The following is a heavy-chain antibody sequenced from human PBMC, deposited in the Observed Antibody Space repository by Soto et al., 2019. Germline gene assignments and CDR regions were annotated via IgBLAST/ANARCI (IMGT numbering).Heavy chain of an antibody. CDR2: IKQDGSEK. Sequence: GSLRLSCAASGFTFSIYWMSWVRQAPGKGLEWVANIKQDGSEKYYVDSVKGRFTISRDNAKNSLYLQMNSLRAEDTAVYYCATTPVTDDYWGQGTLVTVSS. CDR3: ATTPVTDDY. D-gene: IGHD4-4*01. V-gene: IGHV3-7*01. CDR1: GFTFSIYW. J-gene: IGHJ4*02.